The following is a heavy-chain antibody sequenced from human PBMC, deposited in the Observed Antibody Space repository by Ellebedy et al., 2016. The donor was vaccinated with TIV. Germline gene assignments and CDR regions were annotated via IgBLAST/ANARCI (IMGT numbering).Heavy chain of an antibody. D-gene: IGHD2/OR15-2a*01. V-gene: IGHV3-7*01. J-gene: IGHJ6*02. CDR3: ARDGVRPYFYNGMDV. CDR2: IKEAGSEK. CDR1: GFTFSRNW. Sequence: PGGSLRLSCEASGFTFSRNWISWFRLAPGKGLEWVANIKEAGSEKHYVDFVRGRFTISRDNAKNSAYLQMSSLGAEDTAVYYCARDGVRPYFYNGMDVWGQGTTVSVSS.